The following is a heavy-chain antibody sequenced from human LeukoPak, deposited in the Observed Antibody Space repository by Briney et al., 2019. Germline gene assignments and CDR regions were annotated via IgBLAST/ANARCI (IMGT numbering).Heavy chain of an antibody. V-gene: IGHV4-30-2*01. J-gene: IGHJ6*02. CDR2: IYHSGST. CDR1: GGSISSGGYS. CDR3: ARTYYYGSEKSIYYYGMDV. Sequence: SETLSLTCAVSGGSISSGGYSWSWIRQPPGKGLEWIGYIYHSGSTYYNPSLKSRVTISVDRSKNQFSLKLSSVTAADTAVYYCARTYYYGSEKSIYYYGMDVWGQGTTVTVSS. D-gene: IGHD3-10*01.